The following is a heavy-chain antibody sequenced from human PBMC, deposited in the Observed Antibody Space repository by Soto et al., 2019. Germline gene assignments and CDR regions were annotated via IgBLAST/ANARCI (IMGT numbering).Heavy chain of an antibody. CDR3: ARRGERWLPEEY. CDR1: GFTFHIYP. J-gene: IGHJ4*02. Sequence: EVQLLESGGGLVQPGGSLRLSCAASGFTFHIYPMTWVRQTPGKGLEWVSTISRGSDDIQYADSVKGRFTLTRDDCKKTLYLEMNGLRAEDSAVYYCARRGERWLPEEYWGQGTLVTVSS. D-gene: IGHD6-19*01. CDR2: ISRGSDDI. V-gene: IGHV3-23*01.